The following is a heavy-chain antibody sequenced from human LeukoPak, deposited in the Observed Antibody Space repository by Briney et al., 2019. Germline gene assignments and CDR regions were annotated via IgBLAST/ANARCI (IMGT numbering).Heavy chain of an antibody. CDR3: ARWGTYASTSNWFDP. Sequence: SETLSLTCTVSGGSISSYYWSWIRQPPGKGLEWIGYIYYSGSTNYNPSLKSRVTISVDTSKNQFSLKLSSVTAADTAVYYCARWGTYASTSNWFDPWGQGTLVTVSS. CDR1: GGSISSYY. CDR2: IYYSGST. D-gene: IGHD2-2*01. J-gene: IGHJ5*02. V-gene: IGHV4-59*01.